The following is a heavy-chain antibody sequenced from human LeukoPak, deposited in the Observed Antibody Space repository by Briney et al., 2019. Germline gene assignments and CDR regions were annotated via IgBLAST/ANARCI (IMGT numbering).Heavy chain of an antibody. CDR3: TRGAFFLDY. D-gene: IGHD3-3*01. CDR1: GYIFTCYN. Sequence: ASVKVSCKASGYIFTCYNSHWVRQAPGQGLEWMGRISPNNGGTDFAQNFQGRVIMTRDTSIRTAYLELSNLRSDDTAVYYCTRGAFFLDYWGQGTLVTVSS. V-gene: IGHV1-2*06. CDR2: ISPNNGGT. J-gene: IGHJ4*02.